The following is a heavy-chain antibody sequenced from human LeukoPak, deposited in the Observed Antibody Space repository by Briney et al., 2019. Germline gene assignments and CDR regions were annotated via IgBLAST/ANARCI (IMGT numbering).Heavy chain of an antibody. CDR1: GFTFSSYG. CDR2: MSYDGSNK. J-gene: IGHJ4*02. V-gene: IGHV3-30*18. CDR3: AKDPGDY. Sequence: GRSLRLSCAASGFTFSSYGMHWVRQAPGKGLEWVAVMSYDGSNKYYADSVKGRFTISRDNSKNTLYLQMNSLRAEDTAVYYCAKDPGDYWGQGTLVTVSS.